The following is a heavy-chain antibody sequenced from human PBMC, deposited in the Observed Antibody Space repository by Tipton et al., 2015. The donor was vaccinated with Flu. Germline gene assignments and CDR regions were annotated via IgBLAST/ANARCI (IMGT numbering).Heavy chain of an antibody. CDR1: GLVVSSNF. V-gene: IGHV3-53*01. J-gene: IGHJ6*02. CDR2: LYGSGYT. Sequence: QLVQSGGTLVRPGTSLTLSCAASGLVVSSNFMGWVRLAPGRGLEWVSVLYGSGYTQYSDSMKGRFTISRDTSKNTLNLQMDSLRGEDTAVYYCARDHPPSITVLGEITDYFGMAVWGQGTTVTVSS. CDR3: ARDHPPSITVLGEITDYFGMAV. D-gene: IGHD3-3*01.